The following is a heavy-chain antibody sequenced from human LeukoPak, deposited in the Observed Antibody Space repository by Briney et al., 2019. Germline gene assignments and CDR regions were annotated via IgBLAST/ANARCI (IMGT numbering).Heavy chain of an antibody. D-gene: IGHD1-14*01. CDR2: IGPTGSDR. J-gene: IGHJ4*02. CDR3: ATETNGRHYDY. CDR1: GLTFSTSG. V-gene: IGHV3-21*06. Sequence: GGSLRLSCTACGLTFSTSGFNWVRQAPGKGLEWVASIGPTGSDRYHADSIKGRFTISRDNANNFLYLQMNSLRAEDTAVYYCATETNGRHYDYWGQGTLLTVSS.